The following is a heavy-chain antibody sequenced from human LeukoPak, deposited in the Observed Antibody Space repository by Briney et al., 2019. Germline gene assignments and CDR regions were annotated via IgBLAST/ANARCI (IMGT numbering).Heavy chain of an antibody. V-gene: IGHV4-38-2*01. D-gene: IGHD2-8*01. J-gene: IGHJ3*02. Sequence: KTSETLSLTCAVSGYSISSGYYWGWIRQPPGKGLEWIGSIYHSGSTYYNPSLKSRVTISVDTSKNHFSLNLSSVTATDTAVYYCASTHSNGGAFDIWGQGTVVTVSS. CDR1: GYSISSGYY. CDR2: IYHSGST. CDR3: ASTHSNGGAFDI.